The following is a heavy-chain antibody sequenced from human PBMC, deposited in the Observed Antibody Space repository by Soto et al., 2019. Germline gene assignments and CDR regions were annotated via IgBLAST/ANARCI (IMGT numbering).Heavy chain of an antibody. Sequence: QVQLVQSGAEVKKAGGSVKVSCKASGYTFVNYEINWVRQATGQGLEWLGWMNPHSGDTFYAQNFQGRVTMTRNTSITTAYMELNSLKSEDTAVYYCARQQAMDYWGQGTLVTVSS. CDR3: ARQQAMDY. J-gene: IGHJ4*02. CDR2: MNPHSGDT. CDR1: GYTFVNYE. V-gene: IGHV1-8*01.